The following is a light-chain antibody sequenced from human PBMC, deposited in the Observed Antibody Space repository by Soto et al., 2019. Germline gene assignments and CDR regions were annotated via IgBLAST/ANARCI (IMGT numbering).Light chain of an antibody. J-gene: IGLJ2*01. CDR1: STDVGPYYY. CDR3: SSYTSSSTPVV. Sequence: QSVLARPASVAGSPGQSITVSCTGTSTDVGPYYYVSWYQQHPGKAPKLIIYEVSHRPSGVSNRFSGSKSGNTASLTISGLQAEDEADYYCSSYTSSSTPVVFGGGTKLTVL. V-gene: IGLV2-14*01. CDR2: EVS.